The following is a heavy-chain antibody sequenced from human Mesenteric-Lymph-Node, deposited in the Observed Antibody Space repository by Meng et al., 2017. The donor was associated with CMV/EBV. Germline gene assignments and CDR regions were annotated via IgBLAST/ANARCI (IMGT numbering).Heavy chain of an antibody. Sequence: GESLKISCAASGFTFSTFTMGWVRQAPGKGLEWVSTFPYTGVTTTYADSVKGRFTISRDNSKNTLYLQMNSLRAEDTAVYYCAKETGVLMAHSYGMDVWGQGTTVTVSS. CDR1: GFTFSTFT. J-gene: IGHJ6*02. CDR2: FPYTGVTT. CDR3: AKETGVLMAHSYGMDV. V-gene: IGHV3-23*01. D-gene: IGHD2-8*01.